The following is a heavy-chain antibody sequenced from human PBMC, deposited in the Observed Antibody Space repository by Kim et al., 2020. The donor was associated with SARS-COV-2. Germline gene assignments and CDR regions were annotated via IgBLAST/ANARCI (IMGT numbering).Heavy chain of an antibody. D-gene: IGHD6-19*01. V-gene: IGHV4-59*13. J-gene: IGHJ5*02. Sequence: SETLSLTCTVSGGSISSYYWSWIRQPPGKGLEWIGYIYYSGTTNSNPSLKSRVTISVDTSKNQFSLKLSSVTAADTAVYYCARASAGGWYRDALDPWGQGTLVTVSS. CDR3: ARASAGGWYRDALDP. CDR2: IYYSGTT. CDR1: GGSISSYY.